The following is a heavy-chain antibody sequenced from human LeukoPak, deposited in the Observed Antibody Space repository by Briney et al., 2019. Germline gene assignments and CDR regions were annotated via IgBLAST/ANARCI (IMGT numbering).Heavy chain of an antibody. J-gene: IGHJ3*01. CDR1: GFTFSSYE. D-gene: IGHD2-15*01. V-gene: IGHV3-48*03. CDR2: ISSGGSSI. Sequence: GGSLRLSCAASGFTFSSYEMKWVRQAPGKGLEWVSHISSGGSSIYYADSVKGRFTISRDNAKNSLYLQMNSLRAEDTAVYYCARAQYCSGGSCYLGAFDFWGQGTMVTVSS. CDR3: ARAQYCSGGSCYLGAFDF.